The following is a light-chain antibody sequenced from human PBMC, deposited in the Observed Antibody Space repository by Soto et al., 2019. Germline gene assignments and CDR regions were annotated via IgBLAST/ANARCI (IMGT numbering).Light chain of an antibody. CDR3: QQYSSPPWT. J-gene: IGKJ1*01. Sequence: DIVMTQSPDSLAVSLGERATIDCKSSQTLLYNTRNYLTWYQVKPGQPPKLLFYWVSTRESGVPDRFSASGSGTDFTLTISSLQSEDVAIYYCQQYSSPPWTFGQGTRLEIK. CDR2: WVS. V-gene: IGKV4-1*01. CDR1: QTLLYNTRNY.